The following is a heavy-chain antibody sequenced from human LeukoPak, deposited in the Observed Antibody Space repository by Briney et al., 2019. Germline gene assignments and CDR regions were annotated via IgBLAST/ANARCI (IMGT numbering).Heavy chain of an antibody. Sequence: PGGSLRLSCAASGFTFTSYGMHWVRQAPGKGLEWVAFIRYDGSNKYYADYVQGRFTISRDNSKSTLYLQMNSLRAEDTAVYYCAKDGRFGDYYYYYMDVWGKGTTVTVSS. V-gene: IGHV3-30*02. CDR1: GFTFTSYG. CDR3: AKDGRFGDYYYYYMDV. D-gene: IGHD3-10*01. CDR2: IRYDGSNK. J-gene: IGHJ6*03.